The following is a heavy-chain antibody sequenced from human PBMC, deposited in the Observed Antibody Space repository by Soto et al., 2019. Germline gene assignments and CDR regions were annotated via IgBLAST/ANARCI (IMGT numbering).Heavy chain of an antibody. CDR2: INANGGST. CDR1: GFTFSSHV. V-gene: IGHV3-23*01. Sequence: EVQVLESGGGLVQPGGSLRLSCVGSGFTFSSHVMTWVRQAPGKGLEWVSSINANGGSTYYAESVMGRFTISRDNSGNTLSLQMRSLRAEDTAVYYWAKGLDNTYWEGSWGQGTLVTVSS. J-gene: IGHJ5*02. D-gene: IGHD2-8*02. CDR3: AKGLDNTYWEGS.